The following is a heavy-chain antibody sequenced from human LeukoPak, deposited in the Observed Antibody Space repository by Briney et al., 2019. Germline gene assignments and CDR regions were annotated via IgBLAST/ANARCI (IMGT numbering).Heavy chain of an antibody. CDR1: GFTFSNYW. Sequence: PGGSLRLSCAASGFTFSNYWMHWVRQAPGKGLEWVSRINSDGSDTSYADSVKGRFTISRDNAKNTLYLQMNSLRAEDTAVYYCARDPDLEYYYYGMDVWGQGTTVTVSS. CDR3: ARDPDLEYYYYGMDV. V-gene: IGHV3-74*01. J-gene: IGHJ6*02. CDR2: INSDGSDT.